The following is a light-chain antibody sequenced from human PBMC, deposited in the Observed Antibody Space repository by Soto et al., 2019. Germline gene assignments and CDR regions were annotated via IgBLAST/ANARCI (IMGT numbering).Light chain of an antibody. CDR1: QSISSW. V-gene: IGKV1-5*01. J-gene: IGKJ2*01. Sequence: DIQMTQSPSTLSASVGDRVTITCRASQSISSWLAWYQQKPGKAPKLLIYDGSSLESGVPSRFSGSGSVTEFNLTISCLQPDDFATYYCQQYNSYSYTFGQGTKLEIK. CDR3: QQYNSYSYT. CDR2: DGS.